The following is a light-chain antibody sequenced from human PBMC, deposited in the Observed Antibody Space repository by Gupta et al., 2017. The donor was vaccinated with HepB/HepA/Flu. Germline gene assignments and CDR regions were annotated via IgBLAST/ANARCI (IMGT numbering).Light chain of an antibody. V-gene: IGKV1D-8*01. J-gene: IGKJ3*01. CDR1: QGISSY. Sequence: LWLTQSPSLLPSSSGDRVTISCRMSQGISSYLAWYQQKPGKAPELLISAAATLQSGVPSRFRGSGSGGDLTRTISCLQAEGVVIYYCLQDDSDPPTFGPGTRLEMK. CDR2: AAA. CDR3: LQDDSDPPT.